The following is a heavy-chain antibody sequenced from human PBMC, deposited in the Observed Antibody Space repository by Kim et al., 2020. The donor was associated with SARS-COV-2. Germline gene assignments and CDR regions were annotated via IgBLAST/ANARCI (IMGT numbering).Heavy chain of an antibody. Sequence: SVKGRFTISRDNSKNTLYLQMNSRRAEDTAVYYCARAQYCSGGSCYSVDYWGQGTLVTVSS. V-gene: IGHV3-30*07. D-gene: IGHD2-15*01. J-gene: IGHJ4*02. CDR3: ARAQYCSGGSCYSVDY.